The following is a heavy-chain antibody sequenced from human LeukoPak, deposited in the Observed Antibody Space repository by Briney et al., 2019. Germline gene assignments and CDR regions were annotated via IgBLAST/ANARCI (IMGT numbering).Heavy chain of an antibody. D-gene: IGHD5-24*01. CDR3: ARDFRYMAPDY. CDR1: GFTLSSYS. Sequence: GGSLRLSRAASGFTLSSYSMNWVRQAPGKGLEWVSSISSSSSYIYYADSVKGRFTISRDDAKNSLYLQMNSLRAEDTAVYYCARDFRYMAPDYWGQGTLVTVSS. J-gene: IGHJ4*02. V-gene: IGHV3-21*01. CDR2: ISSSSSYI.